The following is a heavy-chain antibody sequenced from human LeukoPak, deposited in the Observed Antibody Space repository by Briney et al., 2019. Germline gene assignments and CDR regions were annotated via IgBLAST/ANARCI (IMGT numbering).Heavy chain of an antibody. V-gene: IGHV4-61*08. CDR2: IYYSGST. D-gene: IGHD1-26*01. CDR3: ARGESAPNTTPLDY. CDR1: GGSISSGGYY. J-gene: IGHJ4*02. Sequence: SQTLSLTCAVSGGSISSGGYYWSWIRQPPGKGLEWIGYIYYSGSTNYNPSLKSRVTISVDTSKNQFSLKLSSVTAADTAVYYCARGESAPNTTPLDYWGQGTLVTVSS.